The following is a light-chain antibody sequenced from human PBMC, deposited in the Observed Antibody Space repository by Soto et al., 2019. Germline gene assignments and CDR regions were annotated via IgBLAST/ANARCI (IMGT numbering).Light chain of an antibody. CDR3: SSYTSSSTHV. CDR1: SSDVGAYTF. Sequence: QSALTQPASVSGSPGQSITISCTGTSSDVGAYTFVSWYQQHPDKVHKLMIFDVSRQPSGVSDRFYGSKSGNTDSLTISGLQPEEEADYYCSSYTSSSTHVFGGGTKLTVL. J-gene: IGLJ1*01. V-gene: IGLV2-14*03. CDR2: DVS.